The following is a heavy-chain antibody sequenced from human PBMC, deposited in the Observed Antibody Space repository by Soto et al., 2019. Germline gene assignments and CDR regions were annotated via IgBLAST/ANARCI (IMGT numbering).Heavy chain of an antibody. D-gene: IGHD2-21*02. CDR1: GFTVSSNY. Sequence: EVQLVESGGGLVQPGGSLRLSCAASGFTVSSNYMSWVRQAPGKGLEWVSVIYSGGSTYYADSVKGRFTISRHNSKNTLYLQMNSLRAEDTAVYYCNTYCGGDCYSIDPSLTYFDLWGRGTLVTVSS. V-gene: IGHV3-53*04. J-gene: IGHJ2*01. CDR2: IYSGGST. CDR3: NTYCGGDCYSIDPSLTYFDL.